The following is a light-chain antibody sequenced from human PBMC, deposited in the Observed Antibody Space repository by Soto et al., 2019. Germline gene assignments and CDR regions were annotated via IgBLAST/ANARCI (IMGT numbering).Light chain of an antibody. V-gene: IGKV1-5*01. CDR2: DAP. J-gene: IGKJ1*01. Sequence: DIQMTQSPSTLSASVGDRVTITCRASQSISSWLGWYQQKPGKAPKLLIYDAPSLESGVPSRFSGSGSGTEFTLTISSLQTDDFASYYCQQYDSYSWTFGQGPRWIS. CDR1: QSISSW. CDR3: QQYDSYSWT.